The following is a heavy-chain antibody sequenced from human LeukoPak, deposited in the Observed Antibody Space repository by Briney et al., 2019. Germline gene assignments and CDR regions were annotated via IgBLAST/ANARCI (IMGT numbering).Heavy chain of an antibody. CDR2: ISSSRTYT. Sequence: PGGSLRLSCAASGLTFSDSYMSWIRQAPGKGLEWISDISSSRTYTKHADSVKGRFTISRDNAKNSLYLQMNSLRAEDAAVYYCARDPSYGDLYFDYWGQGTLVTVSS. J-gene: IGHJ4*02. CDR1: GLTFSDSY. V-gene: IGHV3-11*05. D-gene: IGHD4-17*01. CDR3: ARDPSYGDLYFDY.